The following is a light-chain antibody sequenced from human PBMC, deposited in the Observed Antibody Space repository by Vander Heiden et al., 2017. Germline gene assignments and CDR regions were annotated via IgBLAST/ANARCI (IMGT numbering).Light chain of an antibody. Sequence: HSLFTQPPSVSAAPGHKVPISCSGSSSIIGNNGVSWYQHVPGTNTKRLMVDNNKRPSGVTDRFSCSKAGTSATRDTNGLQTGDEADDYCGISDNNLTSVVFGGGTKLTVL. CDR1: SSIIGNNG. CDR2: DNN. V-gene: IGLV1-51*01. J-gene: IGLJ2*01. CDR3: GISDNNLTSVV.